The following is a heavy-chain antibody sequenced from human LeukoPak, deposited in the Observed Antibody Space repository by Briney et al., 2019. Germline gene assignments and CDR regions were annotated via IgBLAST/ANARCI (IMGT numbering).Heavy chain of an antibody. CDR3: ARGGIVVVPAASRPYYYYYGMDV. Sequence: SETLSLTCAVYGGSFSGYYWSWIRQPPGKGLEWIGEINHSGSTNYNPSLKSRVTISVDTSKNQFSLKLSSVTDADTAVYYCARGGIVVVPAASRPYYYYYGMDVWGKGTTVTVSS. D-gene: IGHD2-2*01. J-gene: IGHJ6*04. V-gene: IGHV4-34*01. CDR2: INHSGST. CDR1: GGSFSGYY.